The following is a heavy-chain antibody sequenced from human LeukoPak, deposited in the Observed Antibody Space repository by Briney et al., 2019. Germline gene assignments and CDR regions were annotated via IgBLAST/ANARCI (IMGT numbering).Heavy chain of an antibody. CDR2: IYYSGST. V-gene: IGHV4-39*01. CDR3: ARGEEYYDFWSGSPGGGMDV. J-gene: IGHJ6*02. CDR1: GGSISSYY. D-gene: IGHD3-3*01. Sequence: SETLSLTCTVSGGSISSYYWSWIRQPPGKGLEWIGSIYYSGSTYYNPSLKSRVTISVDTSKNQFSLKLSSVTAADTAVYYCARGEEYYDFWSGSPGGGMDVWGQGTTVTVSS.